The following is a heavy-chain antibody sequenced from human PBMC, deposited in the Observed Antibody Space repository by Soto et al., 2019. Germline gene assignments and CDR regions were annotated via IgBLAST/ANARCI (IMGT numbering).Heavy chain of an antibody. Sequence: SGPTLVNPTQALTLTCTFSGFSLSTSGVGVGWIRQPPGKALEWLALIYWDDDKRYSPSLKSRLTITKDTSKNQVVLTMTNMDPVDTATYYCAHRREGIAARSWFDPWGQGTLVTVSS. CDR3: AHRREGIAARSWFDP. V-gene: IGHV2-5*02. CDR1: GFSLSTSGVG. J-gene: IGHJ5*02. CDR2: IYWDDDK. D-gene: IGHD6-6*01.